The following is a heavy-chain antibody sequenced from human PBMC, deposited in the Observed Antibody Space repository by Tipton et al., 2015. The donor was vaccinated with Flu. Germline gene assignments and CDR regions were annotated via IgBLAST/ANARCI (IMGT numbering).Heavy chain of an antibody. J-gene: IGHJ6*02. Sequence: TLSLTCTVSGGSFSSGGYYWSWIRQPAGKGLEWIGRIYTSESTNYNPSLKSRVTISVDTSKNQFSPKLSSVTAADTAVYYCARDRYYYYGMDVWGQGTTVTVSS. CDR1: GGSFSSGGYY. CDR2: IYTSEST. V-gene: IGHV4-61*02. CDR3: ARDRYYYYGMDV.